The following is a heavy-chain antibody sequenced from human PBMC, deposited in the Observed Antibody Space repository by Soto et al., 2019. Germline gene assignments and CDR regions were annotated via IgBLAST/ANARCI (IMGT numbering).Heavy chain of an antibody. D-gene: IGHD3-22*01. CDR1: GFTFSSYA. J-gene: IGHJ4*02. V-gene: IGHV3-23*01. CDR2: ISGSGGST. Sequence: GGSLRLSCAASGFTFSSYAMSWVRQAPGKGLEWVSAISGSGGSTYYADSVKGRFTISRDNSKNTLYLQMNSLRAEDTAVYYCAKVTYYYDSSGYYRLYYFDYWGQGTLVTVSS. CDR3: AKVTYYYDSSGYYRLYYFDY.